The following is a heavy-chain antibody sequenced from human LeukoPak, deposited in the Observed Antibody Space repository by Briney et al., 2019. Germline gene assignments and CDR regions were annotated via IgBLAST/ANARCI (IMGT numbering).Heavy chain of an antibody. CDR1: GGSISSGDYY. J-gene: IGHJ4*02. V-gene: IGHV4-30-4*08. CDR2: IYYSGST. CDR3: ARTATYYSNYYFDY. D-gene: IGHD3-22*01. Sequence: SETLSLTCTVSGGSISSGDYYWSWIRQPPGKGLEWIGYIYYSGSTYYNPSLKSRVTISVDTSKNQFSLKLSSVTAADTAVYYCARTATYYSNYYFDYWGQGTLVTVSS.